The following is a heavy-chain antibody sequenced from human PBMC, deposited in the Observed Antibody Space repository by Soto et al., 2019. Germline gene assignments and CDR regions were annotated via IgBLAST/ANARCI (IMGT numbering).Heavy chain of an antibody. CDR2: ISTSGSTI. J-gene: IGHJ3*02. D-gene: IGHD2-2*01. CDR1: GFTFSSYS. Sequence: GGSLRLSCAASGFTFSSYSMNWVRQAPGKGLEWVSYISTSGSTIYYADSVKGRFTISRDNAKNSLYLQMNSLRAEDTAVYYCARAPGYCSSTNCSPENAFDIWGQGTMVTVSS. V-gene: IGHV3-48*01. CDR3: ARAPGYCSSTNCSPENAFDI.